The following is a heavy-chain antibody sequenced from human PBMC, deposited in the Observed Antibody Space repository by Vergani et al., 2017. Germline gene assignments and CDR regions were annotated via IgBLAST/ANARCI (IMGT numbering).Heavy chain of an antibody. CDR1: GFTFSSYA. Sequence: EVQLLESGGGLVQPGGSLRLSCAASGFTFSSYAMSWVRRAPGKGLEWVSAISGSGGSTDYADSVKGRFTISRDNSKNTLYLQMNSLRAEDTAVYSCAKYGMTTVTTLGYWGQGTLVTVSS. V-gene: IGHV3-23*01. D-gene: IGHD4-17*01. CDR2: ISGSGGST. CDR3: AKYGMTTVTTLGY. J-gene: IGHJ4*02.